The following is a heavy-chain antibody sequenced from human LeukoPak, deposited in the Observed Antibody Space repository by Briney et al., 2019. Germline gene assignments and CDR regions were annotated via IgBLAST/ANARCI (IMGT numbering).Heavy chain of an antibody. V-gene: IGHV1-18*01. D-gene: IGHD3-10*01. CDR2: ISAYNGNT. Sequence: ASVKVSCKASGYTFTSYGISWVRQAPGQGLEWMGGISAYNGNTNCAQKLQGRVTMTTDTSTSTAYMELRSLRSDDTAVYYCARVVTMVRGVIIDYFDYWGQGTLVTVSS. CDR3: ARVVTMVRGVIIDYFDY. J-gene: IGHJ4*02. CDR1: GYTFTSYG.